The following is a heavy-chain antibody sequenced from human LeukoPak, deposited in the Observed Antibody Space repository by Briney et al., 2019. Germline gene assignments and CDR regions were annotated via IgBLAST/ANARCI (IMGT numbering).Heavy chain of an antibody. CDR1: GFPFWNYA. D-gene: IGHD3-3*01. J-gene: IGHJ3*01. CDR2: ISGSGGAT. Sequence: GGSLRLSCVGSGFPFWNYAMSWVRQAPGKGLEWVSGISGSGGATYYINPAKGRFSISRDNSKSTLYLQMNSLRAEDTAIYYCAKDYADFGSVYFCAFDVWGQGTMVTVSS. CDR3: AKDYADFGSVYFCAFDV. V-gene: IGHV3-23*01.